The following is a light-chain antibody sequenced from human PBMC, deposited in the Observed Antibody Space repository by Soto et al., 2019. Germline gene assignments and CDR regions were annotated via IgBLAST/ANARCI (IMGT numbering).Light chain of an antibody. CDR2: GAS. V-gene: IGKV3-20*01. CDR3: QRYGSSPPIT. J-gene: IGKJ4*02. Sequence: EIVLMHSPGNLSLSPGERATLSCSASQSVTSSYLAWYQQQPGQAPRLLIDGASRRATGIPDRFSGSGSGTEFTLTIRRLEPEDVAVYYWQRYGSSPPITFGGGTKVEIK. CDR1: QSVTSSY.